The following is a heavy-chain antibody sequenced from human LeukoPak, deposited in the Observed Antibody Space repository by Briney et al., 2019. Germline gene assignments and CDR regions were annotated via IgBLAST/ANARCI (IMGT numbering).Heavy chain of an antibody. D-gene: IGHD3-10*01. J-gene: IGHJ3*02. CDR1: GGSFSGYY. V-gene: IGHV4-34*01. CDR3: AREGVWFGRNDAFDI. Sequence: SETLSLTCAVYGGSFSGYYWSWIRQPPGKGLEWIGEINHSGSTNYNPSLKSRVTISVDTSKNQFSLKLSSVTAADTAVYYCAREGVWFGRNDAFDIWGQGTMVTVSS. CDR2: INHSGST.